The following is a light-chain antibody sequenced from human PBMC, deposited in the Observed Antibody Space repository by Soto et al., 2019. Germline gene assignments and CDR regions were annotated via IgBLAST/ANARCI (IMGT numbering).Light chain of an antibody. CDR2: GAG. CDR1: QSVSIY. J-gene: IGKJ1*01. CDR3: QQSYSTPVT. V-gene: IGKV1-39*01. Sequence: QMTQAPSSLSASIGDRVTITCRASQSVSIYLNWYQQRPGKAPEFLMYGAGSLQRGVPSRFSGSGSGTDFTLTISSLQPEDFATYYCQQSYSTPVTFGQGTKVDIK.